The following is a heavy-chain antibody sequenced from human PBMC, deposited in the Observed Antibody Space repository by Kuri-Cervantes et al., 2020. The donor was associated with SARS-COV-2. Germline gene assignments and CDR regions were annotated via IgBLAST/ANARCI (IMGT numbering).Heavy chain of an antibody. CDR2: ISYDGSNK. CDR3: ARHTMWNLDY. Sequence: GESLKISCAASGFTFSSYGMHWVRQAPGKGLEWVAVISYDGSNKYYADSVKGRFTISRDNSKNTLYLQMNSLRAEDTAVYYCARHTMWNLDYWGQGTRVTVSS. D-gene: IGHD3-3*01. CDR1: GFTFSSYG. J-gene: IGHJ4*02. V-gene: IGHV3-30*03.